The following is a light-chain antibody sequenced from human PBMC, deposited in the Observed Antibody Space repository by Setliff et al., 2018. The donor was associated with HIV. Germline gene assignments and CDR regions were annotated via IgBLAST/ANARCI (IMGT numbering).Light chain of an antibody. J-gene: IGLJ2*01. CDR3: CSYAGRSTLV. CDR2: EVT. Sequence: SALTQPASVSGSPGQSITISCTGTSSDVGSYNLVSWYQQHPGKAPKLMIYEVTKRPSGVSNRFSGSKSGNTASLTISGLQAEDEADFYCCSYAGRSTLVFGGGTKVTVL. V-gene: IGLV2-23*02. CDR1: SSDVGSYNL.